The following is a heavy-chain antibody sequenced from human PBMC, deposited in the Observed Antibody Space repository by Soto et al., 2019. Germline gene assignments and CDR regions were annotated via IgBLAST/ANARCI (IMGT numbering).Heavy chain of an antibody. V-gene: IGHV3-23*01. CDR1: GFTFRSYA. CDR2: ISGTGGST. Sequence: EVQILESGGDSVQPGGSLRLSCAISGFTFRSYAMSWVRQAPGKGLEWVSGISGTGGSTYYADSVKGRFTISRDNSKNTLYVQMNSVRAEDTALYYCAKGSVMVQIFYVDNWGQGARVTVSS. J-gene: IGHJ4*02. CDR3: AKGSVMVQIFYVDN. D-gene: IGHD2-8*01.